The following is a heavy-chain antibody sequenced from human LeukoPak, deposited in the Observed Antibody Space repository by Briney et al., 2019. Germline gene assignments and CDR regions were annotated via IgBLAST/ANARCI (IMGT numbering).Heavy chain of an antibody. CDR3: ARDTGDYYDSSGYYNAGWFDP. CDR1: GFTFSSDG. V-gene: IGHV3-30*02. D-gene: IGHD3-22*01. CDR2: IRSDGNNE. Sequence: GGSLRLSCAASGFTFSSDGIHWVRQAPGKGLEWVAFIRSDGNNEFYADSLKGRFTVSRDNSRNNVYLQMNSLRVEDTAVYYYARDTGDYYDSSGYYNAGWFDPWGQGTLVTVSS. J-gene: IGHJ5*02.